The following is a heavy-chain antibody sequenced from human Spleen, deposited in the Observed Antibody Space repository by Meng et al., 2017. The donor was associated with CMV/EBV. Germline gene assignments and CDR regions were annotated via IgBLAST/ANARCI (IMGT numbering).Heavy chain of an antibody. V-gene: IGHV1-18*04. CDR1: GYTFSGSY. D-gene: IGHD2-2*01. CDR2: ISGYNGYT. J-gene: IGHJ3*02. Sequence: ASVKVSCKASGYTFSGSYIHWVRQAPGQGLEWMGWISGYNGYTNYAQKIQGRVSMTTDTYTSTAYMELRSLRSDDTALYYCARDRERYCTTTSCQDAFDIWGQGTMVTVSS. CDR3: ARDRERYCTTTSCQDAFDI.